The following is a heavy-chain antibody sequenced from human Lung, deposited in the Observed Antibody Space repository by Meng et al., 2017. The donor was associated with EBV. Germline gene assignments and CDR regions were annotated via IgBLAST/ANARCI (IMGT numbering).Heavy chain of an antibody. CDR2: IYHSGST. CDR1: VVSISSSNG. J-gene: IGHJ5*02. D-gene: IGHD5-18*01. CDR3: ARERDTRWFDP. V-gene: IGHV4-4*02. Sequence: AQLQESGPGLVTPSEPLCCTCTVSVVSISSSNGWSWDRQPPGKGLEWIGEIYHSGSTNYNPSLKSRVTISMDTSKNQFSLKLSSVTAADTAVYYCARERDTRWFDPWGRGTLVTVSS.